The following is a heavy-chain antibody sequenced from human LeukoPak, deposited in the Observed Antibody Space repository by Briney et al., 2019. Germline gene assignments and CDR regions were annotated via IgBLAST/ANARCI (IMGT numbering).Heavy chain of an antibody. V-gene: IGHV3-23*01. CDR3: AKRVGGSGAKGSYFDY. D-gene: IGHD3-10*01. J-gene: IGHJ4*02. CDR2: ISGSGGST. Sequence: GGSLRLSCAASGFTFSSYAMSWVRQAPGKGLEWVSAISGSGGSTYYADSVKGRFTISRDNSKNTLYLQMNSLRAEDTAVYYCAKRVGGSGAKGSYFDYWGQGTLVTVSS. CDR1: GFTFSSYA.